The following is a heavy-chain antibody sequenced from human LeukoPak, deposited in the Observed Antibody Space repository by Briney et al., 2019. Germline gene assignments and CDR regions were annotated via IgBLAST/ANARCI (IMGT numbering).Heavy chain of an antibody. CDR3: VTYRQVMLSFEA. J-gene: IGHJ5*02. V-gene: IGHV3-23*01. CDR1: GFTFSTFA. D-gene: IGHD3-16*01. CDR2: IFPSGGEI. Sequence: PGGSLRLSCAASGFTFSTFAMLWVRQPRGKGLEWVSSIFPSGGEIHYADSVRGRFTISRDNSKSTLSLQMNSLRAEDTAIYYCVTYRQVMLSFEAWGQGTLVTVSS.